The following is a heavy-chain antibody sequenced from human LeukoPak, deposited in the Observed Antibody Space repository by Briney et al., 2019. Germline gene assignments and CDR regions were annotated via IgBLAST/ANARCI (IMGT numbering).Heavy chain of an antibody. J-gene: IGHJ4*02. CDR2: IYYSGST. CDR1: VGSISSYY. CDR3: ARVQAYGGKGYFDY. Sequence: PSETLSLTCTVSVGSISSYYWSWIRQPPGKGLEWIGYIYYSGSTNYNPSLKSRVTISVDTSKNQFSLKLSSVTAADTAVYYCARVQAYGGKGYFDYWGQGTLVTVSS. V-gene: IGHV4-59*01. D-gene: IGHD4-23*01.